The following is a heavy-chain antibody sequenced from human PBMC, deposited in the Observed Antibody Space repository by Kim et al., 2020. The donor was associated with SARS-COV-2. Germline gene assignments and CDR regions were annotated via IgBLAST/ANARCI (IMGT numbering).Heavy chain of an antibody. CDR1: GFTFSSYA. Sequence: GGSLRLSCAASGFTFSSYAMSWVRQAPGKGLEWVSVIYSGGSSTYYADSVKGRFTISRDNSKNTLYLQMNSLRAEDTAVYYCAKWQGDWKTFDYWGQGTLVTVSS. CDR3: AKWQGDWKTFDY. D-gene: IGHD1-1*01. V-gene: IGHV3-23*03. CDR2: IYSGGSST. J-gene: IGHJ4*02.